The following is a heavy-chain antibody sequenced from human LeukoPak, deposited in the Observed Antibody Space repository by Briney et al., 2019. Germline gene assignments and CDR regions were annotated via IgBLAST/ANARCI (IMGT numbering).Heavy chain of an antibody. J-gene: IGHJ5*02. CDR2: RYYSGCT. CDR1: GGSTSSSSYY. D-gene: IGHD3-10*01. V-gene: IGHV4-39*01. CDR3: AGLELWFGEAHWFDP. Sequence: PSETLSLTCTVSGGSTSSSSYYWGWIRQPPGKGLERIGSRYYSGCTYYNPSLKSRVTISLDSSTNQFPMKLSSVTAADTAVYYCAGLELWFGEAHWFDPWGQGTLVTVSS.